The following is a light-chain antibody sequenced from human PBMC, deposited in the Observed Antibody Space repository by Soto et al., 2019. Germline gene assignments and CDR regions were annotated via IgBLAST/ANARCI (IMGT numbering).Light chain of an antibody. CDR2: AAF. CDR3: QQGSSFPFT. V-gene: IGKV1-9*01. Sequence: DIQLTQSPSFLSASVGDRVTITYRASQGVSNYLAWYQHQPGKAPKLLIYAAFTLQSGVPSRFSGSGSGTEFTLTISSLQPDDVATYYCQQGSSFPFTFGPGTKVDI. CDR1: QGVSNY. J-gene: IGKJ3*01.